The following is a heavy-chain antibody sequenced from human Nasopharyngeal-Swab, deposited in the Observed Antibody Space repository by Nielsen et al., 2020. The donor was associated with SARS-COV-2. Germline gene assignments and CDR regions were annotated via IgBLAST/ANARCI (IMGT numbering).Heavy chain of an antibody. CDR3: TKERVVGTNFDWSPDAFDI. V-gene: IGHV3-9*01. CDR1: GFTFDDYA. J-gene: IGHJ3*02. CDR2: ISWNSGSI. D-gene: IGHD3-9*01. Sequence: GGSLRLSCAASGFTFDDYAMHWVRHAPGKGLEWVSGISWNSGSIGYADSVKGRFTISRDNAKNSLYQQMNSLRAEDTALYYCTKERVVGTNFDWSPDAFDIRGQGTMVTVSS.